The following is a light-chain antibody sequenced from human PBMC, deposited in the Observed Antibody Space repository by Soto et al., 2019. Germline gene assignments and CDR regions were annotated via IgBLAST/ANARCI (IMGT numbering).Light chain of an antibody. CDR1: QSVSGY. CDR2: DAS. Sequence: EIVLTQSTATLSFSPGERATLSCRASQSVSGYLAWYQQKPGQAPRLLIYDASSRAKGIPARFTGSGSGTDFSLTISSLEPEDFAVYYCQQRGTWPTFGQGTKVDI. V-gene: IGKV3-11*01. J-gene: IGKJ1*01. CDR3: QQRGTWPT.